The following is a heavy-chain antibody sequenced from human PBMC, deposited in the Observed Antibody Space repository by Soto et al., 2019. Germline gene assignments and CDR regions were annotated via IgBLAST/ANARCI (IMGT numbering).Heavy chain of an antibody. CDR1: GCTFSSYA. Sequence: SVKASCKASGCTFSSYAISWVRQAPGQGLEWMGGIIPIFGTANYAQKFQGRVTITADESTSTAYMELSSLRSEDTAVYYCARDPRKMYSSSWCLGNHWFEHWGQATLVAV. CDR3: ARDPRKMYSSSWCLGNHWFEH. D-gene: IGHD6-13*01. CDR2: IIPIFGTA. J-gene: IGHJ5*02. V-gene: IGHV1-69*13.